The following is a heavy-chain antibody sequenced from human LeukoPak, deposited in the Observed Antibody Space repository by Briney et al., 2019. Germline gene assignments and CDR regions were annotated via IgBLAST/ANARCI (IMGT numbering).Heavy chain of an antibody. CDR1: GDSISTYY. D-gene: IGHD5-18*01. CDR3: ARGRTGLGYSYGYYPDY. CDR2: IYYSGST. Sequence: SETLSLTCTVSGDSISTYYWSWIRQPPGKGLEWIGYIYYSGSTNYNPSLKSRVTISVDTSKNQFSLKLSSVTAADTAVYYCARGRTGLGYSYGYYPDYWGQGTLVTVSS. J-gene: IGHJ4*02. V-gene: IGHV4-59*01.